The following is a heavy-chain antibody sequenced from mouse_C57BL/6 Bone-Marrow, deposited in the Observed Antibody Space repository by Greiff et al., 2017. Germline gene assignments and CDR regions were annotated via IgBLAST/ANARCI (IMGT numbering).Heavy chain of an antibody. CDR2: IDPENGDT. V-gene: IGHV14-4*01. J-gene: IGHJ4*01. CDR1: GFNFTDDY. CDR3: TTDLLPPMGY. Sequence: EVKLMESGAELVRPGASVKLSCTASGFNFTDDYMHWVKQRPEQGLEWIGWIDPENGDTDYTSKFKGKATMTADTSSNTAYLQLSSLTSEDTAVYYCTTDLLPPMGYGGQGTAVTVSA. D-gene: IGHD2-1*01.